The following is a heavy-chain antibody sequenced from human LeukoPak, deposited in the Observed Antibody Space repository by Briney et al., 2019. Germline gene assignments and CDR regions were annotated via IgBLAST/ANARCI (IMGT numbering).Heavy chain of an antibody. J-gene: IGHJ3*02. V-gene: IGHV4-39*01. D-gene: IGHD4-17*01. CDR1: GGSISSSSYY. CDR2: IYYSGST. Sequence: SETLSLTCTVSGGSISSSSYYWGWIRQPPGKGLEWIGSIYYSGSTYYNPSLKSRVTISVDTSKNQFSLKLSSVTAADTAVYYCESTGPSDAFDIWGQGTMVTVSS. CDR3: ESTGPSDAFDI.